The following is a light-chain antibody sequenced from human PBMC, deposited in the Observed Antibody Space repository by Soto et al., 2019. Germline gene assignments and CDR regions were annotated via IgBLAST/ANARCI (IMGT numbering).Light chain of an antibody. V-gene: IGLV1-51*01. CDR1: RSNIGNNY. CDR2: DNN. Sequence: QSVLTQPPSVSAAPGQKVTISCSGSRSNIGNNYVSWYQQLPGTAPKLVIHDNNKRPSGIPDRFSGSKSATSATLGITGLQTGDEADYYCGTWDARLSANVFGTGTKLTVL. J-gene: IGLJ1*01. CDR3: GTWDARLSANV.